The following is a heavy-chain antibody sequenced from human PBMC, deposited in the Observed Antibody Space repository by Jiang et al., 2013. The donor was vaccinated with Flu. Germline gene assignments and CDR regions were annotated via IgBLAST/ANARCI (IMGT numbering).Heavy chain of an antibody. D-gene: IGHD4-11*01. Sequence: HSQTLTLTCTFSGFSLRTSGVGVGWIRQPPGKALEWLALIYWDDDKRYSPSLKSRLTITKDTSKNQVVLTMTNMDPVDTATYYCAHRPSTTEFDYWGQGTLVTVSS. CDR1: GFSLRTSGVG. CDR2: IYWDDDK. V-gene: IGHV2-5*02. J-gene: IGHJ4*02. CDR3: AHRPSTTEFDY.